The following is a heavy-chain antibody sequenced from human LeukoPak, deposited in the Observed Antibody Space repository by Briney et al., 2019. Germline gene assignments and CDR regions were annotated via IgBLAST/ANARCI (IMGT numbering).Heavy chain of an antibody. CDR2: ISAYNGNT. V-gene: IGHV1-18*01. Sequence: ASVKVSCKASGYTFTSYGISWVRQAPGQGLEWMGWISAYNGNTNYAQKLQGRVTMTTDTSTSTAYMELRSLRSDDTAVYYCARARGDIVPDCFDYWGQGTLVTVFS. D-gene: IGHD2-15*01. J-gene: IGHJ4*02. CDR3: ARARGDIVPDCFDY. CDR1: GYTFTSYG.